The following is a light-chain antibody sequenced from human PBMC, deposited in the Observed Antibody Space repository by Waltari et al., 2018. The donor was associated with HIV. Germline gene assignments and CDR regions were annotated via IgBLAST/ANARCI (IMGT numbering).Light chain of an antibody. V-gene: IGKV4-1*01. Sequence: DVVMTQSPDSLAVSVGERATLNCKSSRRLLYSSNNKDYLAWYQQKPGQRPKLLIYWASTRGSGVPDRFSGSGSGTDFTLTITSLQAEDVAVYYCQQYYSVPYTFGQGTKLEIK. CDR3: QQYYSVPYT. CDR2: WAS. J-gene: IGKJ2*01. CDR1: RRLLYSSNNKDY.